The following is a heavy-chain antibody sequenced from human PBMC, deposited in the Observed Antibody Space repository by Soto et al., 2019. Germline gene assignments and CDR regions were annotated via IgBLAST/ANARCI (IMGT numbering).Heavy chain of an antibody. D-gene: IGHD2-15*01. J-gene: IGHJ3*02. CDR2: ISYDGSNK. V-gene: IGHV3-30*18. CDR3: AKGGFDEDAFDI. Sequence: GGSLRLSCAASGFTFSSYGMHWVRQAPGKGLEWVAVISYDGSNKYYADSVKGRFTISRDNSKNTLYLQMNSLRAEDTAVYYCAKGGFDEDAFDIWGQGTMVTVSS. CDR1: GFTFSSYG.